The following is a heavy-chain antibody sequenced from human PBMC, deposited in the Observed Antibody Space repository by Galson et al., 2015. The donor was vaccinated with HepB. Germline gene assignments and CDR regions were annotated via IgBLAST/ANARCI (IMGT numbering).Heavy chain of an antibody. V-gene: IGHV3-30-3*01. J-gene: IGHJ5*02. CDR1: GFTFSTYA. CDR2: ISYDGHTE. Sequence: SLRLSCAASGFTFSTYALYWVRQAPGKGLEWVSFISYDGHTESCVDSVKGRFIISRDNSKNTLYLQMNSLRPEDTALYYCAREQTAHDVGSAFFWLDPWGQGTLVTVSS. CDR3: AREQTAHDVGSAFFWLDP. D-gene: IGHD3-3*01.